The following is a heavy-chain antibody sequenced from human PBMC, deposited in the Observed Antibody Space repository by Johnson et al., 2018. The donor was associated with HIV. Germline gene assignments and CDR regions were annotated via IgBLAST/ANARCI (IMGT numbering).Heavy chain of an antibody. J-gene: IGHJ3*01. V-gene: IGHV3-48*04. CDR1: GFNFSSNG. Sequence: VQLVESGGGVVQPGRSLRLSCAATGFNFSSNGMFWVRQAPDKGLEWVSYISSSGSTIYYADSVRGRFTISGDNARNTLYLQLNSLVAEDTAVYCCARGNVGGFDFWGQGTMVTVSS. D-gene: IGHD1-26*01. CDR2: ISSSGSTI. CDR3: ARGNVGGFDF.